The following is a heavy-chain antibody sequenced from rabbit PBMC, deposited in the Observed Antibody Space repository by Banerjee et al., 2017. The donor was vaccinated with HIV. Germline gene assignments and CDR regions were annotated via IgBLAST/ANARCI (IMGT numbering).Heavy chain of an antibody. D-gene: IGHD7-1*01. J-gene: IGHJ4*01. CDR2: IYTGSAMT. Sequence: QEQLEESGGDLVKPGASLTLTCTASGFSFSSRPVCWVRQAPGKGLAWIGCIYTGSAMTYYASWAKGRFTISKTSSTTVTLQMTSLTAADTATYFCARDLTGVTGWNFNLWGPGTLVTVS. CDR1: GFSFSSRPV. V-gene: IGHV1S45*01. CDR3: ARDLTGVTGWNFNL.